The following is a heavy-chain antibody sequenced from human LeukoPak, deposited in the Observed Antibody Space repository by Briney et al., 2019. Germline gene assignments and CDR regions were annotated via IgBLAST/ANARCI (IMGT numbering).Heavy chain of an antibody. J-gene: IGHJ4*02. CDR3: ARDFFHGHCSGLTCFLLDS. Sequence: GASVEVSCKASGYTFTSYGITWVRQGPGQGLEWMGWISAYNGNTNYAQKFQGRLTMTTDTSTNTAYMELRSLRPDDTAVYYCARDFFHGHCSGLTCFLLDSWGQGSLVTVSS. CDR1: GYTFTSYG. D-gene: IGHD2-15*01. V-gene: IGHV1-18*01. CDR2: ISAYNGNT.